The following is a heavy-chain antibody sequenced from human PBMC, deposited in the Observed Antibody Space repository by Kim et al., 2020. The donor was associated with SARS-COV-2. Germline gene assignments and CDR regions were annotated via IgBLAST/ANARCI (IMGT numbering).Heavy chain of an antibody. V-gene: IGHV3-23*03. CDR3: AKVGGSGSTYFDY. CDR2: IYSGGSST. CDR1: GFTFSSYA. D-gene: IGHD3-10*01. Sequence: GGSLRLSCAASGFTFSSYAMSWVRQAPGKGLEWVSVIYSGGSSTYYADSVKGRFTISRDNSKNTLYLQMNSLRAEDTAVYYCAKVGGSGSTYFDYWGQGTLVTVSS. J-gene: IGHJ4*02.